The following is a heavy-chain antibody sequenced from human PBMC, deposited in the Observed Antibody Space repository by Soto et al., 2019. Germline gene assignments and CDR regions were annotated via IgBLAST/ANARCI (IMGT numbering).Heavy chain of an antibody. V-gene: IGHV3-33*03. CDR2: IRNGGSNK. CDR3: AISGRGSYRSLYFDY. CDR1: GFTFSSYG. Sequence: PGGSLRLSCAASGFTFSSYGMHWVRQAPGKGLEWVSVIRNGGSNKYYADSVKGRFTISRDNAKNSLYLQMNSLRAEDTAVYYCAISGRGSYRSLYFDYWGQGTLVTVSS. J-gene: IGHJ4*02. D-gene: IGHD1-26*01.